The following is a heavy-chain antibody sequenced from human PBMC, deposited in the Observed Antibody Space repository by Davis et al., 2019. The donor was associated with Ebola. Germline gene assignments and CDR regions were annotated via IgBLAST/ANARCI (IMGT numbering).Heavy chain of an antibody. V-gene: IGHV4-34*01. D-gene: IGHD5-18*01. CDR1: GGSISSYY. CDR2: INHSGST. Sequence: MPSETLSLTCTVSGGSISSYYWSWIRQPPGKGLEWIGEINHSGSTNYNPSLKSRVTISVDTSKNQFSLKLSSVTAADTAVYYCAKASQLWSPDYWGQGTLVTVSS. J-gene: IGHJ4*02. CDR3: AKASQLWSPDY.